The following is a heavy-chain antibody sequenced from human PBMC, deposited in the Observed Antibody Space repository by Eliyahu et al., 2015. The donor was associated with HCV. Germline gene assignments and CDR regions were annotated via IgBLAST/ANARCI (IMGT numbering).Heavy chain of an antibody. V-gene: IGHV1-2*04. Sequence: QVQLVQSGAEVKKPGASVKVSCKASGYTFTGYYMHWVRQAPGQGLEWMGWINPNSGGTNYAQKFQGWVTMTRDTSISTAYMELSRLRSDDTAVYYCARASLTTDYYYYMDVWGKGTTVTVSS. CDR1: GYTFTGYY. CDR2: INPNSGGT. D-gene: IGHD3-22*01. CDR3: ARASLTTDYYYYMDV. J-gene: IGHJ6*03.